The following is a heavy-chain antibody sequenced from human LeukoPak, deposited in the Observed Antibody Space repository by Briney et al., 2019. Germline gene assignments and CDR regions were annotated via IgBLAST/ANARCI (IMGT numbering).Heavy chain of an antibody. V-gene: IGHV3-33*01. J-gene: IGHJ4*02. Sequence: GGSLRLSCAASGFTFSNYGMHWVRQAPGKGLEWVAVIWSDGSNKYYADSVKGRFTISRDNSKNTLYLQMNSLRAEDTAVYYCARVSHCSSTRCYGIDYWGQGTLVTVSS. CDR3: ARVSHCSSTRCYGIDY. CDR2: IWSDGSNK. D-gene: IGHD2-2*01. CDR1: GFTFSNYG.